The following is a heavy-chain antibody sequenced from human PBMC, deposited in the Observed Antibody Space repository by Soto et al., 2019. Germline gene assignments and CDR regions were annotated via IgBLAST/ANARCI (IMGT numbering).Heavy chain of an antibody. V-gene: IGHV1-69*04. CDR3: AREMRGEFQLLRDYYYYGMDV. Sequence: ASVKVSCKASGGTFSSYTISWVRQAPGQGLEWMGRIIPILGIANYAQKFQGRVTITADKSTSTAYMELSSLRSEDTAVYYCAREMRGEFQLLRDYYYYGMDVWGQGTTVTVSS. J-gene: IGHJ6*02. D-gene: IGHD2-2*01. CDR2: IIPILGIA. CDR1: GGTFSSYT.